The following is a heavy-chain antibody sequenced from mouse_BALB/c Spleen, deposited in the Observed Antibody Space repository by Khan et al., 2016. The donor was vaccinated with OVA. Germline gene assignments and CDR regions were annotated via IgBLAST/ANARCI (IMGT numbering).Heavy chain of an antibody. CDR3: ARNYDYDEGLAY. Sequence: QVQLKQSGPGLVQPSQSLYITCTVSGFSLTTYGVHWVRQSPGKGLEWLGVIWSGGNTDYNAAFIYRLSIRKDSSKSQVFFKMNSLQVNDTAIYYCARNYDYDEGLAYWGQGTLVTVSA. D-gene: IGHD2-4*01. CDR2: IWSGGNT. V-gene: IGHV2-2*02. CDR1: GFSLTTYG. J-gene: IGHJ3*01.